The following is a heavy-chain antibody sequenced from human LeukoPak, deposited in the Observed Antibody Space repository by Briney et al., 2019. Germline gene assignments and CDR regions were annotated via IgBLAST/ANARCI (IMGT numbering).Heavy chain of an antibody. CDR1: GYTFTGYY. CDR3: ARDLSGSYSVGY. V-gene: IGHV1-2*02. D-gene: IGHD1-26*01. Sequence: ASVKVSCKASGYTFTGYYMHWVRQAPGQGLEWMGWINPNSGGTNYAQKFQGRVTMTRDTSISTAYMDLSRLISDDTAVYYCARDLSGSYSVGYWGQGTLVTVSS. J-gene: IGHJ4*02. CDR2: INPNSGGT.